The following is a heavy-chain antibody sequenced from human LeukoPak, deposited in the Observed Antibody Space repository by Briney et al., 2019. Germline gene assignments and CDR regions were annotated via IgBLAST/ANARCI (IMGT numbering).Heavy chain of an antibody. V-gene: IGHV4-59*12. Sequence: SETLSLTCTVSGGSIRSFYWSWIRQPPGKGLEWIGYIFYSGSTNYNPSLKSRVTISVDTSKNQFSLKLSSVTAADTAVYYCARGANFYYYGMDVWGQGTTVTVSS. D-gene: IGHD4/OR15-4a*01. CDR2: IFYSGST. J-gene: IGHJ6*02. CDR3: ARGANFYYYGMDV. CDR1: GGSIRSFY.